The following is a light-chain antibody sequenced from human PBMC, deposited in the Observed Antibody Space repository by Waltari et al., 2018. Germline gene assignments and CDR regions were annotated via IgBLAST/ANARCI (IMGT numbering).Light chain of an antibody. CDR2: DVN. V-gene: IGLV2-11*01. CDR3: CSYAGTSSLT. CDR1: SRDVGGYNY. Sequence: QSALTQPRSVSGSPGQSVSIYCTGTSRDVGGYNYVSWYRQHPGKAPTMIIFDVNKRPSGVPDRFSGSKSGNTASLTISGLQAEDEADYYCCSYAGTSSLTFGGGTQLTVL. J-gene: IGLJ2*01.